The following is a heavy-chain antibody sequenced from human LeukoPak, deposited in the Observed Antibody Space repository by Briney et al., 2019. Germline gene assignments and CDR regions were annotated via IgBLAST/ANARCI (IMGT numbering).Heavy chain of an antibody. CDR3: ASDGHTAMVMFGY. D-gene: IGHD5-18*01. CDR1: GYTFSGYG. J-gene: IGHJ4*02. CDR2: IRAYNGNT. V-gene: IGHV1-18*01. Sequence: ASVKVSCKASGYTFSGYGISWVRQAPGQGLEWMGWIRAYNGNTNYAQKLQGRVTMTSDTATTTAYMQVRSLRPDDTAVYYCASDGHTAMVMFGYWGQGTLVTVSS.